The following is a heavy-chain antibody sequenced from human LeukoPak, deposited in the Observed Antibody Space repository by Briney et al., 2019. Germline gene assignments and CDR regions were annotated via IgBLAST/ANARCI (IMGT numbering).Heavy chain of an antibody. D-gene: IGHD1-26*01. CDR1: GFTFSSYG. Sequence: PGGTLRLSCAASGFTFSSYGMSWVRQAPGKGLEWVSAISGSGGSTYYADSVKGRFTISRDNSKNTLYLQMNSLRAEDTAVYYCAKFSVAVRATYWGQGTLVTVSS. CDR3: AKFSVAVRATY. J-gene: IGHJ4*02. V-gene: IGHV3-23*01. CDR2: ISGSGGST.